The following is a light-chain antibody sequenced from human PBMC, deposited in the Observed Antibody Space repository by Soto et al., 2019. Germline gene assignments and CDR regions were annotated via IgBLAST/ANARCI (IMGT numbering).Light chain of an antibody. V-gene: IGLV2-23*02. CDR2: EVT. Sequence: QSALTQPASVSGSTGQSISIPCTGTSGDVGGYNLVSWYLQHPGKAPKLMIYEVTERPSGVSNRFSGSKSGNTASLTISGLQPDDEADYYCCSYAGNSEVFGTGTKLTVL. CDR1: SGDVGGYNL. CDR3: CSYAGNSEV. J-gene: IGLJ1*01.